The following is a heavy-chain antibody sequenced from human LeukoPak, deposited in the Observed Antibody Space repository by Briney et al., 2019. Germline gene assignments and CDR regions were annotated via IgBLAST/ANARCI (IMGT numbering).Heavy chain of an antibody. V-gene: IGHV3-23*01. D-gene: IGHD4-17*01. CDR3: AKVFGVTTVTS. J-gene: IGHJ4*02. CDR2: ISGSGGST. Sequence: GGSLRLSCAASGSTFSSYAMSWVRQAPGKGLEWVSAISGSGGSTYYADSVKGRFTISRDNSKNTLYLQMNSLRAEDTAVYYCAKVFGVTTVTSGGQGTLVTVSS. CDR1: GSTFSSYA.